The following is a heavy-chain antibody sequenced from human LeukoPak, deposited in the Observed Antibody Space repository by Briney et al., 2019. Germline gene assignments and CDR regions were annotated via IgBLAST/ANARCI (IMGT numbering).Heavy chain of an antibody. CDR2: ISGSGGST. V-gene: IGHV3-23*01. Sequence: GGSLRLSCAAAGFTFSSYAMSWVRQAPGKGLEWVSAISGSGGSTYYADSVKGRFTISRDNAKNSLYLQMNSLRAEDTAVYYCARVGRQQLKDAFDIWGQGTMVTVSS. CDR3: ARVGRQQLKDAFDI. J-gene: IGHJ3*02. CDR1: GFTFSSYA. D-gene: IGHD6-13*01.